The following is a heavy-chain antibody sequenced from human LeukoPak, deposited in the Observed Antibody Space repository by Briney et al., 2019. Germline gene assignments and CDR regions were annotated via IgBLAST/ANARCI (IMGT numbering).Heavy chain of an antibody. V-gene: IGHV1-18*01. J-gene: IGHJ3*02. D-gene: IGHD6-13*01. CDR3: ARGYSEYSSSWWSDAFDI. CDR1: GYTLTSYG. Sequence: ASVKVSCKASGYTLTSYGISLVRQAPGQGLEWMGWISAYNGNTNYAQKLQGRVTMTTDTSTSTAYMELRSLRSDDTAVYYCARGYSEYSSSWWSDAFDIWGQGTMVTVSS. CDR2: ISAYNGNT.